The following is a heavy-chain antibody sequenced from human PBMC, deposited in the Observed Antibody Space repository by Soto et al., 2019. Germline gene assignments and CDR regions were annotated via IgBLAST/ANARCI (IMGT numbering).Heavy chain of an antibody. CDR2: INHSGNT. J-gene: IGHJ5*02. CDR1: GGSFSGYY. D-gene: IGHD1-1*01. Sequence: SETLSLTCAVYGGSFSGYYWSWVRQPPGKGLEWIGEINHSGNTNYNPSLKSRVTISVDTSKNQFSLKLSSVTAADTAAYYCARQGFVGTGTDSWWFDPWGQGTLVTVSS. CDR3: ARQGFVGTGTDSWWFDP. V-gene: IGHV4-34*01.